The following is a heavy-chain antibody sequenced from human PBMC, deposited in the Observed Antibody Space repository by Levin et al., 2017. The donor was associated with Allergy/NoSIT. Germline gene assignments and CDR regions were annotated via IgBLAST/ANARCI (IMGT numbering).Heavy chain of an antibody. CDR3: ARRGAFDTAEPLDY. V-gene: IGHV3-21*01. Sequence: PGGSLRLSCAASGFTFSSYSMNWVRQAPGKGLEWVSSISSSSSYIYYADSVKGRFTISRDNAKNSLYLQMNSLRAEDTAVYYCARRGAFDTAEPLDYWGQGTLVTVSS. CDR1: GFTFSSYS. J-gene: IGHJ4*02. D-gene: IGHD5-18*01. CDR2: ISSSSSYI.